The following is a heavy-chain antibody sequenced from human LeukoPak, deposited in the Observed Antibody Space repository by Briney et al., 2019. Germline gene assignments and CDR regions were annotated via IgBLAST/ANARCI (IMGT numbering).Heavy chain of an antibody. V-gene: IGHV4-4*07. Sequence: SETLSLICSVSGGSISGYYWSWIRQPAGKGLEWIGRIYTSGSTNYNPSLKSRVTMSVDTSKNQFSLKMNSATAADTAVYFCARGGPTYYYDSSGYPLDYWGQGTLVTVSS. CDR1: GGSISGYY. CDR2: IYTSGST. J-gene: IGHJ4*02. CDR3: ARGGPTYYYDSSGYPLDY. D-gene: IGHD3-22*01.